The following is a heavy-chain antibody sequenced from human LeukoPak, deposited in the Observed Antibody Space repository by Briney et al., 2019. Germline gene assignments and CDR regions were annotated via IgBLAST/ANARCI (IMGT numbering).Heavy chain of an antibody. CDR1: GFNFGNYG. CDR2: LSDAGVRI. V-gene: IGHV3-23*01. Sequence: GGSLRLSCTASGFNFGNYGMSWVRQAPGKGLEWVSGLSDAGVRIFYADSVRGRFTVSRDNSKNTLYLQMNSLRVEDTAAYYCAKVRAPSGWFNSDYWGQGTLVTVSS. CDR3: AKVRAPSGWFNSDY. D-gene: IGHD6-19*01. J-gene: IGHJ4*02.